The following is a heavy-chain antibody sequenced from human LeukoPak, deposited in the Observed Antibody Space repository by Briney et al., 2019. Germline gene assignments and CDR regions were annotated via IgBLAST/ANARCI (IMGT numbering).Heavy chain of an antibody. D-gene: IGHD3-22*01. J-gene: IGHJ3*02. Sequence: PSETLSLTCTVSGGSISSSSYYWGWIRQPPGKGLEWIGSIYYSGSTYYNPSLKSRVTISVDTSKNQFSLKLSSVTAADTAVYYCARPSPDYYDSSGPADVSAFDIWGQGTMVTVSS. CDR2: IYYSGST. CDR1: GGSISSSSYY. CDR3: ARPSPDYYDSSGPADVSAFDI. V-gene: IGHV4-39*01.